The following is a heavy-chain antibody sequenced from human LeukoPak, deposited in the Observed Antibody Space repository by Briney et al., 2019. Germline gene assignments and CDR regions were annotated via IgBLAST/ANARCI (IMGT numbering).Heavy chain of an antibody. D-gene: IGHD1-26*01. CDR2: IKQDESEK. V-gene: IGHV3-7*03. J-gene: IGHJ4*02. CDR3: ARLAGDVTTWDC. CDR1: GFTFNTYA. Sequence: PGGSLRLSCVASGFTFNTYAMNWVRQAPGKGLEWVASIKQDESEKYYVDSVKGRFTTSRDNAKSSLYLQMNALRGEDTAVYYCARLAGDVTTWDCWGQGTLVTVSS.